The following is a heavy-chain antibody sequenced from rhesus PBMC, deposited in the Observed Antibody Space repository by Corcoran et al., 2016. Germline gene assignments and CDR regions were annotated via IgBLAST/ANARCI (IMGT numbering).Heavy chain of an antibody. CDR3: ARKGRSNYWSNSLDV. J-gene: IGHJ5-2*02. CDR1: GGSISGYY. V-gene: IGHV4-81*01. CDR2: IDGSIEGT. D-gene: IGHD3-22*01. Sequence: QLQLRESGPGLVKPSETLSLTCAVSGGSISGYYWSWIRQPSGQGLEGIGNIDGSIEGTNYTPSRKSRVTISKDTSKNQFSLKLSSVTAADTAVYYCARKGRSNYWSNSLDVWGRGVLVTVSS.